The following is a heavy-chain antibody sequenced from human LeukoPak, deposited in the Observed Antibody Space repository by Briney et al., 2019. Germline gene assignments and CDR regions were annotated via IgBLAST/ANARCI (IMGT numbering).Heavy chain of an antibody. CDR1: GGTFSSYA. V-gene: IGHV1-18*01. D-gene: IGHD2-2*01. CDR3: AREGCSSTSCPNHIAYGLERRVAHALDY. Sequence: ASVKVSCKASGGTFSSYAISWVRQAPGQGLEWMGWISAYNGNTNYAQKLQGRVTMTTDTSTSTAYMELRSLRSDDTAVYYCAREGCSSTSCPNHIAYGLERRVAHALDYWGQGTLVTVSS. J-gene: IGHJ4*02. CDR2: ISAYNGNT.